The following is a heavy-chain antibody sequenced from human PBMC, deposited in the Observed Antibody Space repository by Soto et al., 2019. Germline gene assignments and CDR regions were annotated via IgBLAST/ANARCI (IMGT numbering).Heavy chain of an antibody. D-gene: IGHD3-22*01. V-gene: IGHV1-69*13. CDR3: ASPRSAYYDSSGYADGMDV. CDR2: IIPIFGTA. Sequence: SLKVSCKASGGTFSRYAISWVRQAPGQGLEWMGGIIPIFGTANYAQKFQGRVTITADESTSTAYMELSSLRSEDTAVYYCASPRSAYYDSSGYADGMDVWGQGTTVTVSS. J-gene: IGHJ6*02. CDR1: GGTFSRYA.